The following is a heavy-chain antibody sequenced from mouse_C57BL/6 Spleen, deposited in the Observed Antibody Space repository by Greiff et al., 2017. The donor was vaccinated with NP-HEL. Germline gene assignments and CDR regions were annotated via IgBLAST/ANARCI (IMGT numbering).Heavy chain of an antibody. J-gene: IGHJ2*01. Sequence: QVQLQQPGAELVRPGSSVKLSCKASGYTFTSYWMDWVKQRPGQGLEWIGNIYPSDSETHYNQKFKDKATLTVDKSSSTAYMQLSSLTSEDSAVYYCARGGGERYYFDYWGQGTTLTVSS. CDR1: GYTFTSYW. CDR3: ARGGGERYYFDY. V-gene: IGHV1-61*01. CDR2: IYPSDSET.